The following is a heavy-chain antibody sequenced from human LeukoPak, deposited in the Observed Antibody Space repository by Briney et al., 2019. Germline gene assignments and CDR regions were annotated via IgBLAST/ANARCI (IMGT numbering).Heavy chain of an antibody. V-gene: IGHV3-74*01. Sequence: QSGGSLRLSCAASGFTFSSYRMHWVRQAPGKGLVWVSRINTGGSTTDYADSVKGRFTISRDNAKNTLYLQMNSLRAEDTAVYYCSRDLRGRDDYWGQGILVIVSS. D-gene: IGHD5-24*01. CDR3: SRDLRGRDDY. CDR2: INTGGSTT. J-gene: IGHJ4*02. CDR1: GFTFSSYR.